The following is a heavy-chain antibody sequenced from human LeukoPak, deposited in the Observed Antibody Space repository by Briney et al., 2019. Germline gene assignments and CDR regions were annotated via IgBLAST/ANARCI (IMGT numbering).Heavy chain of an antibody. Sequence: PGGSLRLSCAASRFTFSRYSMNWVRQAPGKGLEWVSYISTSSTTIYHADSVKGRFTISRDNAKNSLYLQMNSLRDEDTAMYYCARDSYYYDGSAFDIWGQGTMVTVSS. D-gene: IGHD3-22*01. CDR1: RFTFSRYS. V-gene: IGHV3-48*02. CDR3: ARDSYYYDGSAFDI. CDR2: ISTSSTTI. J-gene: IGHJ3*02.